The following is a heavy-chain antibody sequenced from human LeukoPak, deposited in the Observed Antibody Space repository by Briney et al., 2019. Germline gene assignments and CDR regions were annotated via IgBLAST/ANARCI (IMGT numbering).Heavy chain of an antibody. CDR3: AVNDFWRPDAFDI. CDR1: GGSISSGSYY. D-gene: IGHD3-3*01. V-gene: IGHV4-61*02. Sequence: PSQTLSLTCTVSGGSISSGSYYWSWIRQPAGKGLEWIGRIYGSGSTNYKPSLKSRVTISVDTSKNQFSLKLTSVTAADTAVYYCAVNDFWRPDAFDIWGQGTVVIVSS. CDR2: IYGSGST. J-gene: IGHJ3*02.